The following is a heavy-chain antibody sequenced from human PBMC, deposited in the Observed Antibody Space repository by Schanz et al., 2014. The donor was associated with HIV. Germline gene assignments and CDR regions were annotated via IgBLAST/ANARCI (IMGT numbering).Heavy chain of an antibody. J-gene: IGHJ6*02. CDR3: ARDNEERDIWTGNYYYYGMDV. D-gene: IGHD3-9*01. V-gene: IGHV3-11*04. CDR1: GFTFNDYY. Sequence: QVQLVESGGGVVQPGRSLRLSCAASGFTFNDYYMTWIRQAPGKGLEWVSYISDTGTTTYYADSVMGRFTISRDNAKNSMYLVMNSLRDEDTAVYYCARDNEERDIWTGNYYYYGMDVWGQGTTVTVAS. CDR2: ISDTGTTT.